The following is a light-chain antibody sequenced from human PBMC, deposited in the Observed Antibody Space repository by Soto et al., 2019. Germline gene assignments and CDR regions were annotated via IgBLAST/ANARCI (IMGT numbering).Light chain of an antibody. Sequence: AIRMTQSPSSLSASTGDRVTITCRASQGISSYLAWYQQKPGKAPKLLIYAASTLQSGVPSRFSGSGSGTDFTLTISRLQSEDFATYYCQQYYSYPPWAFCQGTQVEIK. CDR1: QGISSY. CDR2: AAS. CDR3: QQYYSYPPWA. J-gene: IGKJ1*01. V-gene: IGKV1-8*01.